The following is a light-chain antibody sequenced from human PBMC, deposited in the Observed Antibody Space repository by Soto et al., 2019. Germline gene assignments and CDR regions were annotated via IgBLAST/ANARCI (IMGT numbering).Light chain of an antibody. CDR2: SNN. Sequence: LTQPPSASGTPGQRVTISCSGSSSNIGSNSVSWYQQLPGTAPKLLIYSNNQRPSGVPDRFSGSKSGTSAFLAISGLQSGDEADYYCAAWDDSLNGYVFGTGTKVTVL. J-gene: IGLJ1*01. V-gene: IGLV1-44*01. CDR1: SSNIGSNS. CDR3: AAWDDSLNGYV.